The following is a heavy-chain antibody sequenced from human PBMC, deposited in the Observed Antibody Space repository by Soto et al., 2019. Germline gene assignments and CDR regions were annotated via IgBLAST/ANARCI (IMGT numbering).Heavy chain of an antibody. V-gene: IGHV3-7*01. CDR1: GVTFSSHW. CDR3: ARLGWYVSVSYSH. Sequence: GSLTLSCAASGVTFSSHWMSWVRQAPGKGLDWVANIKEDGSEKYYVDSVKGRFTICRDNAKNSLYVQMNSLRAEDTAVYYCARLGWYVSVSYSHWGHGPMVTVSS. D-gene: IGHD3-10*01. J-gene: IGHJ1*01. CDR2: IKEDGSEK.